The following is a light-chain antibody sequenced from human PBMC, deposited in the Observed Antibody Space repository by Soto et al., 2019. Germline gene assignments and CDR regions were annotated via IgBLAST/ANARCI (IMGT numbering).Light chain of an antibody. CDR1: SSDVGAYNH. V-gene: IGLV2-14*03. J-gene: IGLJ3*02. CDR2: EVN. Sequence: QSALTQPASVSGSPGQSITISCTGTSSDVGAYNHVSWYQQHPGKVPKVMIYEVNNRPSGVSNRFSASKSGNTASLTNSGLQAEDEATYYCSSFTSGGTWVFGGGTKLTVL. CDR3: SSFTSGGTWV.